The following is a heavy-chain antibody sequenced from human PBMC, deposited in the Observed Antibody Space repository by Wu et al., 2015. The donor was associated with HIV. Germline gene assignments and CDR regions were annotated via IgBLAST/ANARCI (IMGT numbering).Heavy chain of an antibody. J-gene: IGHJ4*02. CDR3: AREAGNNYYGSKYYFDY. CDR2: IIPIFGTA. D-gene: IGHD3-10*01. CDR1: GGTFSSYA. V-gene: IGHV1-69*13. Sequence: QVQLVQSGAEVKKPGSSVKVSCKASGGTFSSYAISWVRQAPGQGLEWMGRIIPIFGTANYAQKFQGRVTITADESTSTAYMELSSLRSEDTAVYYCAREAGNNYYGSKYYFDYWGQGTLVTVSS.